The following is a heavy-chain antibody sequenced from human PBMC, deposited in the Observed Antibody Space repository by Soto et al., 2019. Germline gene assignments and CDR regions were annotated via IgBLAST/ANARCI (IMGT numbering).Heavy chain of an antibody. V-gene: IGHV6-1*01. D-gene: IGHD3-16*01. CDR1: GDSVSSNSAA. J-gene: IGHJ6*02. CDR3: ARGLGSGSAHYYYYYGMDV. Sequence: SQTLSLTCAISGDSVSSNSAAWNWIRQSPSRGFEWLGRTYYRSKWYNDYAVSVKSRITINPDTSKNQFSLQLNSVTPEDTAVYYCARGLGSGSAHYYYYYGMDVWGQGTTVTVSS. CDR2: TYYRSKWYN.